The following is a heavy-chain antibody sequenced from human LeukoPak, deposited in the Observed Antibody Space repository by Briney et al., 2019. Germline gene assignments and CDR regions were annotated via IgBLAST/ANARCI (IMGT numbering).Heavy chain of an antibody. CDR2: INHSGST. CDR3: ASSPRAPHFYDSSGTRGGY. J-gene: IGHJ4*02. V-gene: IGHV4-34*01. Sequence: PSETLSLTCAVYGGSFSGYYWSWIRQPPGKGLEWIGEINHSGSTNYNPSLKSRVTTSVDTSKNQFSLKLSSVTAADTAGYYCASSPRAPHFYDSSGTRGGYWGQGTLVTVSS. D-gene: IGHD3-22*01. CDR1: GGSFSGYY.